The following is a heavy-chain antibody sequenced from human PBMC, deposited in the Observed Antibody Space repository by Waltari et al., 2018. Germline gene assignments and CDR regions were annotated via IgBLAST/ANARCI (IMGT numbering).Heavy chain of an antibody. J-gene: IGHJ6*02. Sequence: QVQLVQSGAEVKKPGSSVKVSCKASGGTFSSYAISWVRQAPGQGLEWMGRIIPIFGTANYAQKFQGRVTITADKSTSTAYMELSSLRSEDTAVYYCARGRVGIVVVPAARNYYYGMDVWGQGTTVTVSS. V-gene: IGHV1-69*08. CDR2: IIPIFGTA. D-gene: IGHD2-2*03. CDR1: GGTFSSYA. CDR3: ARGRVGIVVVPAARNYYYGMDV.